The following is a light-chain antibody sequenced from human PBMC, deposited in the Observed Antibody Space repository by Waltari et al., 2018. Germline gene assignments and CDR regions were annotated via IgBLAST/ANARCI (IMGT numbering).Light chain of an antibody. V-gene: IGKV1-12*01. CDR3: QQYNSAPHT. CDR1: QGINSW. J-gene: IGKJ2*01. CDR2: KAS. Sequence: IQMTRSPSSLSASVGDRVTITCRASQGINSWLAWYQQKPGKAPKLLIQKASNLQSGVPSRFSGSGSGTDFSLTINSLQPEDFATYHCQQYNSAPHTFGQGTKVEI.